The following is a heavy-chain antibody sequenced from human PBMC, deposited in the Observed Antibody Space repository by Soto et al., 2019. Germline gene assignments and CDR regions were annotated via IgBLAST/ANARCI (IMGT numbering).Heavy chain of an antibody. CDR3: ARPIQPLYDSSGYYRYYYCAMDV. Sequence: GGSLRLSCAASGFTFSSYAMHWVRQAPGKGLEWVAVISYDGSNKYYADSVKGRFTISRDNSKSALYLQMNSLRAEDTAVYYCARPIQPLYDSSGYYRYYYCAMDVWGQGTTVTLSS. V-gene: IGHV3-30-3*01. J-gene: IGHJ6*02. CDR1: GFTFSSYA. D-gene: IGHD3-22*01. CDR2: ISYDGSNK.